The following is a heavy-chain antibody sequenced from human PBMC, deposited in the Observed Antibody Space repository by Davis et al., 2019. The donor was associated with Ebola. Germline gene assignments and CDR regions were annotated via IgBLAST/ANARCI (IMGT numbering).Heavy chain of an antibody. D-gene: IGHD6-13*01. CDR3: ARHVPSSSWLDY. J-gene: IGHJ4*02. CDR1: GGSFSGYY. Sequence: PSETLSLTCAVYGGSFSGYYWSWIRQPPGKGLEWIGEIHGNGATSYNPSFKSQVTMSVDTSKNQFSLKLSSVTAADTAVYYCARHVPSSSWLDYWGQGTLVTVSS. CDR2: IHGNGAT. V-gene: IGHV4-34*01.